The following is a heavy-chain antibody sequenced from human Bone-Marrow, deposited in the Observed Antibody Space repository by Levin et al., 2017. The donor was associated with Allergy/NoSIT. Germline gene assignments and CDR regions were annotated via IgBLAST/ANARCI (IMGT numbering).Heavy chain of an antibody. V-gene: IGHV3-53*01. D-gene: IGHD3-10*01. CDR1: GFTVSSNY. CDR2: IYSGGST. Sequence: GESLKISCAASGFTVSSNYMSWVRQAPGKGPEWVSVIYSGGSTYYADSVKGRFTISRDNSKNTLSLQMNSLRAEDTAVYYCARGWFGELLSRWGQGTLVTVAS. CDR3: ARGWFGELLSR. J-gene: IGHJ4*02.